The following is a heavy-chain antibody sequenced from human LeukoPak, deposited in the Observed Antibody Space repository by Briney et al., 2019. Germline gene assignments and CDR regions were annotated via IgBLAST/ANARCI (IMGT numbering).Heavy chain of an antibody. Sequence: GGSLRLSCAASGFTFSSYSMNWVRQAPGRGLEWVSSISSSSSYIYYADSVKGRFTISRDNAKNSLYLQMNSLRAEDTAVYYCARVNGVGATPWGQGTLVTVSS. J-gene: IGHJ5*02. CDR3: ARVNGVGATP. CDR2: ISSSSSYI. D-gene: IGHD1-26*01. CDR1: GFTFSSYS. V-gene: IGHV3-21*01.